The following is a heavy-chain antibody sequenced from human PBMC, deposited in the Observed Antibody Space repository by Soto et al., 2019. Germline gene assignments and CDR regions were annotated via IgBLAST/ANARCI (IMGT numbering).Heavy chain of an antibody. CDR2: DYYDGTT. CDR1: SGSISSSTFY. D-gene: IGHD3-9*01. CDR3: AYFDWLPY. V-gene: IGHV4-39*01. Sequence: QLQLQESGPGLVKPSETLSLTCTVSSGSISSSTFYWGWIRQPPGKGLEWIGSDYYDGTTYYNPSLRRRVTISVDTSKNQFSLKMSSVTAADTAAYYCAYFDWLPYWGQGTLVTVSS. J-gene: IGHJ4*02.